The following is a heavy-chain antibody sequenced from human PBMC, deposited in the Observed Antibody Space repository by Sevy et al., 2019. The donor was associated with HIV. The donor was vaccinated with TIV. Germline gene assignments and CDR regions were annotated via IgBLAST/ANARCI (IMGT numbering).Heavy chain of an antibody. D-gene: IGHD5-12*01. CDR3: VRCDAVDRRRGFGI. Sequence: SQTLSLTCAISGDSVSSNSAAWNWIRQSPSRGLEWLGRTYYTSKWSNNYAVSVKSRITINPDTSKNQFSLQLNSVTPEDTAVYYCVRCDAVDRRRGFGIWDEGTMVAVSS. CDR1: GDSVSSNSAA. J-gene: IGHJ3*02. V-gene: IGHV6-1*01. CDR2: TYYTSKWSN.